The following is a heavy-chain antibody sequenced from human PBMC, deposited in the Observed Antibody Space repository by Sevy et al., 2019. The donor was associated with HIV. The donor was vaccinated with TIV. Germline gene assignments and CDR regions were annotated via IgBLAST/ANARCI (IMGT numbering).Heavy chain of an antibody. CDR3: AKRGGHDTSGYVSYYYYGMDV. D-gene: IGHD2-2*01. Sequence: GGSLRLSCAASGFSFRNYDMHWVRQAPGKGLEWLALVSFDGDSTYSADSVKGRFSSYRENSKNTLYLQMNSLRVEDTAIYYCAKRGGHDTSGYVSYYYYGMDVWGQGTTVTVSS. CDR2: VSFDGDST. J-gene: IGHJ6*02. CDR1: GFSFRNYD. V-gene: IGHV3-30*18.